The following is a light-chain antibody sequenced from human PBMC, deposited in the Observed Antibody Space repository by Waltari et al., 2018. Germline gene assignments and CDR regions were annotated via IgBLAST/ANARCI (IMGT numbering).Light chain of an antibody. Sequence: QSALTQPDSVSGSPGQSITISCTGTSSDVGGYNYVSWYQQHPGKAPKLIIYDVYNRPSGVSNRFSGSKSGNTASLTICGLQAEDEADYYCSSHAVTSTAHVLFGGGTKLTVL. CDR1: SSDVGGYNY. CDR3: SSHAVTSTAHVL. V-gene: IGLV2-14*01. J-gene: IGLJ2*01. CDR2: DVY.